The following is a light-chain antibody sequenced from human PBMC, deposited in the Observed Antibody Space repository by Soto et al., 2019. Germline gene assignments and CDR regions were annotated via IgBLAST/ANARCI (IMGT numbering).Light chain of an antibody. CDR3: MQQSKFPLT. Sequence: DVLMSLTPLSSHVTLGQPASSSSTPSQSLDHSDRNTCLSWLQQRPGQPPRLLIFKISYRCSGVPDRFSGSGAGTDFTLNISSVVAEDVGTYYCMQQSKFPLTFGRGTKVDI. CDR2: KIS. CDR1: QSLDHSDRNTC. V-gene: IGKV2-24*01. J-gene: IGKJ4*01.